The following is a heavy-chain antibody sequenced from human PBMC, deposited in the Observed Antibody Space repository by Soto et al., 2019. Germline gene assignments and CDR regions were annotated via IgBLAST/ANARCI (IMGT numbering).Heavy chain of an antibody. J-gene: IGHJ4*02. V-gene: IGHV3-30-3*01. Sequence: LRLSCAASGFTFINYAMHWVRQAPGKGLEWVAVISYDGSNKYYADSVKGRFTISRDNSKNTMYLQMNSLSAEDTAVYHCARDQVKGTMTILWGQGTLVTVSS. D-gene: IGHD4-17*01. CDR3: ARDQVKGTMTIL. CDR1: GFTFINYA. CDR2: ISYDGSNK.